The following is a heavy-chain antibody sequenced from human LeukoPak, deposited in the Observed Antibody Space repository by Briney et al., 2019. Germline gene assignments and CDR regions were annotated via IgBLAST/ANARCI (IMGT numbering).Heavy chain of an antibody. D-gene: IGHD5-18*01. CDR3: ARQAMVNV. V-gene: IGHV3-7*01. J-gene: IGHJ4*02. Sequence: GGSLRLSCAASGFTFSSYWTSWVRQAPGKGLEWVANIKQDGNEKYYVDSVKGRFTISRDNAKNSLYLQMNSLRAEDTAVYYCARQAMVNVWGQGTLVTVSS. CDR2: IKQDGNEK. CDR1: GFTFSSYW.